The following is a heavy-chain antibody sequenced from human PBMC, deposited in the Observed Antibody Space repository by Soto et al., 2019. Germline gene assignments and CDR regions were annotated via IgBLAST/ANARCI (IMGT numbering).Heavy chain of an antibody. CDR3: TRSARRYYDSSGAFDI. CDR2: IRSKAYGGTT. CDR1: GFTFGDYA. V-gene: IGHV3-49*03. J-gene: IGHJ3*02. D-gene: IGHD3-22*01. Sequence: QPGGSLRLSCTASGFTFGDYAMSWFRQAPGKGLEWVGFIRSKAYGGTTEYAASVKGRFTISRDDSKSIAYLQMNSLKTEDTAVYYCTRSARRYYDSSGAFDIWGQGTMVTVSS.